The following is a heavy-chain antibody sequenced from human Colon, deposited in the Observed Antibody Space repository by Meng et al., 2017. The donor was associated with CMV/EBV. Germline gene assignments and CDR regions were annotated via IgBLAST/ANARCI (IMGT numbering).Heavy chain of an antibody. V-gene: IGHV3-74*01. CDR2: GNGDGSNV. CDR3: SPVDDY. J-gene: IGHJ4*02. D-gene: IGHD2-2*01. CDR1: GFSLSDRW. Sequence: GGSLRLSCAVSGFSLSDRWMHWVRQAPGKGLERVSGGNGDGSNVFYADFVKGRFTISRDYTKNTVYLQMNSLRAEDTAVYYCSPVDDYWGRGTLVTVSS.